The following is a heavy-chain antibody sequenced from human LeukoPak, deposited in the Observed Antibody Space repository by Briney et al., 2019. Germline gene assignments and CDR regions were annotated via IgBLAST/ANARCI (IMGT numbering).Heavy chain of an antibody. CDR3: ARGVITMVRGVIQYYYYYMDV. CDR2: MNPNSGNT. D-gene: IGHD3-10*01. Sequence: ASVKVSCKASEYTFTNYDINWVRQATGQGLEWMGWMNPNSGNTNYAQKFQGRVTMTRNTSISTAYMELSSLTSEDTAVYFCARGVITMVRGVIQYYYYYMDVWGKGTTVTVSS. V-gene: IGHV1-8*01. J-gene: IGHJ6*03. CDR1: EYTFTNYD.